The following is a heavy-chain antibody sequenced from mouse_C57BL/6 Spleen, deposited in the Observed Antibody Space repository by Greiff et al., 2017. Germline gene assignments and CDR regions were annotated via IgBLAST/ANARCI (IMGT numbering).Heavy chain of an antibody. J-gene: IGHJ1*03. V-gene: IGHV14-1*01. CDR1: GFNIKDYY. D-gene: IGHD5-1*01. CDR2: IDPEDGDT. Sequence: EVKLMESGAELVRPGASVKLSCTASGFNIKDYYMHWVKQRPEQGLEWIGRIDPEDGDTEYAPKFKGKATMTADTSSNTAYLQLSSLKSEDTAVYYCTTSRTHWYFDVWGTGTTVTVSA. CDR3: TTSRTHWYFDV.